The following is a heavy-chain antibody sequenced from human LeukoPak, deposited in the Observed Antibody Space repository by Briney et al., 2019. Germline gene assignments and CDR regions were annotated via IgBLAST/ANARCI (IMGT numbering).Heavy chain of an antibody. CDR2: ISWQSNTR. V-gene: IGHV3-9*01. J-gene: IGHJ6*02. Sequence: QAGGSLRLSCAASGFFFDDYGMHWVRQVPGKGLEWVSGISWQSNTRKYADSVKGRFTISRDNARNSLYLQMDSLRDDDTAMYFCTRDLAAVPGPRMDVWGQGTTVTVSS. CDR1: GFFFDDYG. D-gene: IGHD6-19*01. CDR3: TRDLAAVPGPRMDV.